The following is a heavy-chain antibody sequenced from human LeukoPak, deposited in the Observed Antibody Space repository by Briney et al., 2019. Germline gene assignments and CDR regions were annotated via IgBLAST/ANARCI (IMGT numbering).Heavy chain of an antibody. J-gene: IGHJ4*02. CDR1: GFTFSNYW. D-gene: IGHD3-10*01. V-gene: IGHV3-74*01. CDR3: ARGFLVRGVMDY. CDR2: INSDGSTT. Sequence: GGSLRLSCVASGFTFSNYWMHWVRQAPGKGLVWVARINSDGSTTKYADSVKGRFPISRDNAKNTLYLQLNSLRAEDTAVYYCARGFLVRGVMDYWGQGPLVTVSS.